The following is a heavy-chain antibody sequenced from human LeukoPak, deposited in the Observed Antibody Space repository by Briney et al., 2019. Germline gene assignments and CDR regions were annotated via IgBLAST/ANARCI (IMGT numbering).Heavy chain of an antibody. V-gene: IGHV4-39*07. CDR1: GGSISSSSYY. CDR2: IYYSGST. CDR3: ARAGGAHYYGSGSYLHAAFDI. J-gene: IGHJ3*02. D-gene: IGHD3-10*01. Sequence: SETLSLTCTVSGGSISSSSYYWGWIRQPPGKGLEWIGSIYYSGSTYYNPSLKSRVTISVDTSKNQFSLKLSSVTAADTAVYYCARAGGAHYYGSGSYLHAAFDIWGQGTMVTVSS.